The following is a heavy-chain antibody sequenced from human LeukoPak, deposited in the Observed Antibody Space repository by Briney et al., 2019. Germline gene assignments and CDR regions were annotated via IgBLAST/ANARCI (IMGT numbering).Heavy chain of an antibody. CDR1: GFTFSSYA. CDR3: AKSPGGDFWSGYYYFDY. J-gene: IGHJ4*02. CDR2: ISGSGGST. D-gene: IGHD3-3*01. V-gene: IGHV3-23*01. Sequence: QSGGSLRLSCAASGFTFSSYAMSWVRQAPGKGLEWVSAISGSGGSTYYADSVKGRFTISRDNSMNTLYLQMNSLRAEDTAVYYCAKSPGGDFWSGYYYFDYWGQGTLVTASS.